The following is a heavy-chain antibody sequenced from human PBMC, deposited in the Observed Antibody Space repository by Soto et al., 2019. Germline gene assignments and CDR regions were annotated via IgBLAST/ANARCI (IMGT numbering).Heavy chain of an antibody. CDR3: ARGNWNGEGYYYGMDV. V-gene: IGHV6-1*01. J-gene: IGHJ6*02. Sequence: SQTLSLTCAISGDSVSRNSGAWNWIRQSPSRGLEWLGRTYYGSKWYNEYAPSVKSRITINPDTAKNQFALQLKSVTPDDTGVYYCARGNWNGEGYYYGMDVWGQGVTVTVSS. D-gene: IGHD1-1*01. CDR1: GDSVSRNSGA. CDR2: TYYGSKWYN.